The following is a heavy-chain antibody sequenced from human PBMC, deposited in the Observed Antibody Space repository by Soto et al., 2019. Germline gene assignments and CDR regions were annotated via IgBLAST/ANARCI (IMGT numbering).Heavy chain of an antibody. CDR1: GGSFSGYY. V-gene: IGHV4-34*01. Sequence: QVQLQQWGAGLLKPSETLSLTCAVYGGSFSGYYWSWIRQPPGKGLEWIGEINHSGSTNYNPSLKRIVNITVDTSKNQFSPKLSSAIAADTAVYYCARVEGGYCRSTSCYPRWLDPWGQGTVVTVSS. CDR3: ARVEGGYCRSTSCYPRWLDP. CDR2: INHSGST. D-gene: IGHD2-2*01. J-gene: IGHJ5*02.